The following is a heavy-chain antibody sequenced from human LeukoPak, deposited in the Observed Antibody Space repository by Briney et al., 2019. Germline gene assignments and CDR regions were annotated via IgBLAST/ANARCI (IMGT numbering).Heavy chain of an antibody. V-gene: IGHV3-48*03. J-gene: IGHJ4*02. CDR1: GFTFTSYE. CDR2: ISSSGSTI. CDR3: TRDPANDY. Sequence: GGSLRLSCAASGFTFTSYEMNWVRQAPGKGLEWVSYISSSGSTIYYADSVKGRFTISRDNAKNSLYLQTNSLRAEDTAVYYCTRDPANDYWGQGTLVTVSS.